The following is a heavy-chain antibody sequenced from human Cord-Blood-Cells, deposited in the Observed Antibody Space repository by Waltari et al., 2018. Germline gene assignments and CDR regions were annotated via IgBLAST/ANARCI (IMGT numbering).Heavy chain of an antibody. Sequence: QVQLVQSGAEVKKPGASVTVSCKASGYTFTAYYMHWVRQAPGQGLEWMGWINPNSGGTNYAQKFQGWVTMTRDTSISTAYMELSRLRSDDTAVYYCARDNWGSGYAFDIWGQGTMVTVSS. D-gene: IGHD7-27*01. V-gene: IGHV1-2*04. CDR3: ARDNWGSGYAFDI. CDR1: GYTFTAYY. CDR2: INPNSGGT. J-gene: IGHJ3*02.